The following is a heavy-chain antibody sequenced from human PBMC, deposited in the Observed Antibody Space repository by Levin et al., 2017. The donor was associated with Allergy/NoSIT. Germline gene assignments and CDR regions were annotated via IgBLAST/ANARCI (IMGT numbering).Heavy chain of an antibody. CDR1: GASISSGGHY. CDR3: ARVGDRYDAFDI. CDR2: IYHTGTT. Sequence: SETLSLTCAVTGASISSGGHYWTWIRQHPGKGLEWIGHIYHTGTTSLNPSLESRVAVSVDTSENQISLKLSSVTAADTAVYYWARVGDRYDAFDIWGQGTAVSVSS. J-gene: IGHJ3*02. D-gene: IGHD3-16*01. V-gene: IGHV4-31*11.